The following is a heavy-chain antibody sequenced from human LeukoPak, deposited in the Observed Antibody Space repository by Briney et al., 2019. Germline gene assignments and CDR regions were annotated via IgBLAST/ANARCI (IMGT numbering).Heavy chain of an antibody. Sequence: GGSLRLSCSASGFTFSSYAMSWVRQAPGKGLEWVSAISGSGGSTYYEDSVKGRFTNSRYKSKNTLDLQMNSLRAEDTAVYYCAKAFRECSSTSCYTTLVYWGQGTLVTVSS. CDR3: AKAFRECSSTSCYTTLVY. J-gene: IGHJ4*02. CDR1: GFTFSSYA. V-gene: IGHV3-23*01. CDR2: ISGSGGST. D-gene: IGHD2-2*01.